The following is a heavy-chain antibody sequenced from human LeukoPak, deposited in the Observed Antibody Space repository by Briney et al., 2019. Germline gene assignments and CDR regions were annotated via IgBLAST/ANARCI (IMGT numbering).Heavy chain of an antibody. J-gene: IGHJ4*02. CDR1: GFTVSSNY. CDR3: ARRRLVYAKDY. CDR2: ISSRGTTI. V-gene: IGHV3-48*04. Sequence: GGSLRLSCAASGFTVSSNYMNWVRQAPGKGLQWVSYISSRGTTIYYADSVKGRFTISRDNAKNSLYLQMNSLRAEDTAVYYCARRRLVYAKDYWGQGALVTVSS. D-gene: IGHD2-8*01.